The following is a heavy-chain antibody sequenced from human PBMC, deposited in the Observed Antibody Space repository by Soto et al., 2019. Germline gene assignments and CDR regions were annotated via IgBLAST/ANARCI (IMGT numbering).Heavy chain of an antibody. J-gene: IGHJ3*02. Sequence: SETLSLTCTVSGGSISSGGYYWSWIRQHPGKGLEWIGYIYYSGSTYYNPSLKSRVTISVDTSKNQFSLKLSSVTAADTAVYYCARDRLLYYDILTGYYMPHNRVGAFDIWGQGTMVTVS. V-gene: IGHV4-31*03. CDR2: IYYSGST. D-gene: IGHD3-9*01. CDR1: GGSISSGGYY. CDR3: ARDRLLYYDILTGYYMPHNRVGAFDI.